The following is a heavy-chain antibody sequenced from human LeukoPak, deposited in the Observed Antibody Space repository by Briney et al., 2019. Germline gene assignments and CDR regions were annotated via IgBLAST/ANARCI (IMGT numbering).Heavy chain of an antibody. Sequence: DTLSLTCTVSGGSISSHYWSWIRQPPGKGLEWIGYTYYSGSTNYNPSLKSRVTISVDTSKNQFSLKLSSVTAADTAVYYCARGKLPIHWGQGTLVTVSS. V-gene: IGHV4-59*07. D-gene: IGHD2-15*01. CDR2: TYYSGST. J-gene: IGHJ4*02. CDR3: ARGKLPIH. CDR1: GGSISSHY.